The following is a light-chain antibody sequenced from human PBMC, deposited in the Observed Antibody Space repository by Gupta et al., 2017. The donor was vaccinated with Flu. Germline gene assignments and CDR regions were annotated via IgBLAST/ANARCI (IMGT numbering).Light chain of an antibody. CDR1: QDIKMY. CDR2: DAS. CDR3: QQYDNLPT. V-gene: IGKV1-33*01. J-gene: IGKJ1*01. Sequence: SPSSLSASVGDRVTITCQASQDIKMYLNWYQQKPGQAPKLLIYDASTLEKGVPSRFSGRGSGTDFIFTISSLQAEDIATYYCQQYDNLPTFGQGTKVEIK.